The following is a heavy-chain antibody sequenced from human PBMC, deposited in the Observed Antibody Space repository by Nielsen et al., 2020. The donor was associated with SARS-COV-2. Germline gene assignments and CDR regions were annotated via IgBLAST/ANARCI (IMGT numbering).Heavy chain of an antibody. J-gene: IGHJ4*02. D-gene: IGHD6-19*01. CDR3: ARGHAVAGPAFYYFDY. Sequence: GSLRLSCAASGFTFSSYSMNWVRQPPGKGLEWIGEIYHSGSTNYNPSLKSRVTISVDTSKNQFSLKLSSVTAADTAVYYCARGHAVAGPAFYYFDYWGQGTLVTVSS. CDR1: GFTFSSYS. CDR2: IYHSGST. V-gene: IGHV4-34*01.